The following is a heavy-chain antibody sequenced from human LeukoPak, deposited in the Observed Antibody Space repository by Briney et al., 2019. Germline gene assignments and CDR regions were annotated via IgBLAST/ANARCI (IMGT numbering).Heavy chain of an antibody. CDR1: GYTLTELS. D-gene: IGHD3-22*01. CDR3: ATVGYYDSSGTVPQFDY. J-gene: IGHJ4*02. CDR2: FDPEDGET. Sequence: GASVKVSCKVSGYTLTELSMHWVRQAPGKGLEWMGGFDPEDGETIYAQKFQGRVTMTEDTSTDTAYMELSSLRSEDTAVYYCATVGYYDSSGTVPQFDYWGRGTLVTVSS. V-gene: IGHV1-24*01.